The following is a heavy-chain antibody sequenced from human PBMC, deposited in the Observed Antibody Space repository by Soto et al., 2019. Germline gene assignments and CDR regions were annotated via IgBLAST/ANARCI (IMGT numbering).Heavy chain of an antibody. CDR1: GFTFSNAW. CDR2: IKSKTDGWTT. Sequence: EVQLVESGGGLVKPGGSLRLSCAASGFTFSNAWMSWVRQAPGKGLEWVGRIKSKTDGWTTDYAAPVKGRFTISRDDSKNTLYLQMNSLKTEDTAVYYCNSVGGCNDFWSGDEFDPWGQGTLVTVSS. CDR3: NSVGGCNDFWSGDEFDP. V-gene: IGHV3-15*01. D-gene: IGHD3-3*01. J-gene: IGHJ5*02.